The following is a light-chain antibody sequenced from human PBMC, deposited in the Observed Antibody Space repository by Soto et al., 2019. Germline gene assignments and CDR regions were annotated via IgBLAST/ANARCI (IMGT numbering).Light chain of an antibody. CDR1: QSVSSN. J-gene: IGKJ5*01. CDR3: QQYNNWPRIT. CDR2: GAS. Sequence: EIVLTQSPATLSLSPGERATLCCRASQSVSSNLAWYQQKPGQAPRLLIYGASTRATGIPARFSGSGSGTEFTLTISSLQSEDFAVYYCQQYNNWPRITFGQGTRLEIK. V-gene: IGKV3-15*01.